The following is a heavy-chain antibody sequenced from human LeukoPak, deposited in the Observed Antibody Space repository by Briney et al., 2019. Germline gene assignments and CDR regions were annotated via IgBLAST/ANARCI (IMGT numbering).Heavy chain of an antibody. CDR1: GFTVSTNY. V-gene: IGHV3-53*01. J-gene: IGHJ4*02. CDR3: AKSGTDFWSGPALK. CDR2: IYSGDTT. D-gene: IGHD3-3*01. Sequence: GGSLRLSCAASGFTVSTNYMSWVRQAPGKGLEWVSVIYSGDTTFYADSVRGRFTISRDNSKNTLYLQMNSLRAEDAAVYYCAKSGTDFWSGPALKWGQGILVTVSS.